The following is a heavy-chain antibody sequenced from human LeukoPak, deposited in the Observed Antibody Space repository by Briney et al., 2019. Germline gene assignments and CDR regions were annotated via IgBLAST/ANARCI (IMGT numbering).Heavy chain of an antibody. V-gene: IGHV4-39*07. J-gene: IGHJ4*02. D-gene: IGHD2-15*01. CDR3: ARDLRGGHDY. CDR2: IYYSGST. CDR1: GGSISSYY. Sequence: SETLSLTCTVSGGSISSYYWSWIRQPPGKGLEWIGSIYYSGSTYYNPSLKSRVTISVDTSKNQFSLKLSSVTAADTAVYYCARDLRGGHDYWGQGTLVTVSS.